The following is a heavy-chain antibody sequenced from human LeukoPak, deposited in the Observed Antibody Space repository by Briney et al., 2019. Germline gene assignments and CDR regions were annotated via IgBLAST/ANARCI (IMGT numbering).Heavy chain of an antibody. V-gene: IGHV1-69*13. J-gene: IGHJ4*02. CDR1: GGTFSSYA. CDR3: ARDIVATIGGLFDY. Sequence: SVKVSCKASGGTFSSYAISWVRQAPGQGLEWMGGIIPIFGTANYAQKFQGRVTITADESTSTAYMELSSLRSEDTAVYYCARDIVATIGGLFDYWGQGTLVTVSS. CDR2: IIPIFGTA. D-gene: IGHD5-12*01.